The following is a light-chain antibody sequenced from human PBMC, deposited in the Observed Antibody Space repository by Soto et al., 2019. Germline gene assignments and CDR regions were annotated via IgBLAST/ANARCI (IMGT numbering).Light chain of an antibody. CDR2: GNS. J-gene: IGLJ1*01. CDR3: QHYDRSLITSV. CDR1: SSNIGAGYD. V-gene: IGLV1-40*01. Sequence: QSVLTQPPSVSGAPGQRVTISCSGSSSNIGAGYDVNWYRQLPGTAPKLLIYGNSDRPSGVPDRFSGSKSGTSASLAITGLQAEDEADYFCQHYDRSLITSVFGTGTNVTVL.